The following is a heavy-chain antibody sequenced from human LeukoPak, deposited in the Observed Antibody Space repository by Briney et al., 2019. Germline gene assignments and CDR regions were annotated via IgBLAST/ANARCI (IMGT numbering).Heavy chain of an antibody. D-gene: IGHD3-10*02. CDR3: ARDVRGAGSPYNLFDP. Sequence: GGALRLSCAASGFTFSKYWMYWLRPAPGKGLEWVANILVDGDGKKYMESVKGRFNISRDNAKESLYLQMNGLRDEATAVYYCARDVRGAGSPYNLFDPWGQGTLV. CDR1: GFTFSKYW. J-gene: IGHJ5*02. V-gene: IGHV3-7*01. CDR2: ILVDGDGK.